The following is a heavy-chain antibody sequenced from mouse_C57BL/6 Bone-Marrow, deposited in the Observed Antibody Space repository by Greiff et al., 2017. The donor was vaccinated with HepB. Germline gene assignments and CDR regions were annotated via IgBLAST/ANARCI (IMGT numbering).Heavy chain of an antibody. CDR3: AREVDYGSSYGYAMDY. Sequence: HLHQPFSELVKPGASVKLSCKASGYTFTSYWMHWVKQRPGRGLEWIGRIDPNSGGTKYNEKFKSKATLTVDKPSSTAYMQLSSLTSEDSAVYYCAREVDYGSSYGYAMDYWGQGTSVTVSS. V-gene: IGHV1-72*01. D-gene: IGHD1-1*01. CDR2: IDPNSGGT. J-gene: IGHJ4*01. CDR1: GYTFTSYW.